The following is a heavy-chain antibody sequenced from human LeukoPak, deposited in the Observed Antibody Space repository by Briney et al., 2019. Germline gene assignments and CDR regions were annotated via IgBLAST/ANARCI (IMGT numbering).Heavy chain of an antibody. D-gene: IGHD2-2*01. CDR1: GFTFSSYA. CDR3: ARDNEEIVVVPAAIDY. J-gene: IGHJ4*02. V-gene: IGHV3-30*04. Sequence: PGRSLRLSCAASGFTFSSYAMHWVRQAPGKGLEWVAVISYDGSNKYYADSVKGRFTISRDNSKNTLYLQVNSLRAEDTAVYYCARDNEEIVVVPAAIDYWGQGTLVTVSS. CDR2: ISYDGSNK.